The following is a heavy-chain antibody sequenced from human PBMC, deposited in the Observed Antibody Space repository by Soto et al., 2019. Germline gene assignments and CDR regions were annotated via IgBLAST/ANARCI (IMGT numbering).Heavy chain of an antibody. CDR2: ISYDGSNK. D-gene: IGHD3-3*01. CDR3: ANLRGADDFWSGLTPRYYGMDV. V-gene: IGHV3-30*18. J-gene: IGHJ6*02. CDR1: GFTFSSYG. Sequence: GGSLRLSCAASGFTFSSYGMHWVRQAPGKGLEWVAVISYDGSNKYYADSVKGRFTISRDNSKNTLYLQMNSLRAEETAGYYCANLRGADDFWSGLTPRYYGMDVWGQGTTVTVSS.